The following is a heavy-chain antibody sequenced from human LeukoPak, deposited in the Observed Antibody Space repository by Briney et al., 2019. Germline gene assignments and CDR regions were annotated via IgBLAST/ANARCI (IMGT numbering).Heavy chain of an antibody. J-gene: IGHJ4*02. Sequence: SETLSLTCTVSGVSISNSNYYWGWIRQPPGKGLEWIGSVFYAGSTYYNPSLKSRVTTSVDTSKNQFSLKLSSVTAADTAVYYYARHPVRILHFDYWGQGTLVTVSS. D-gene: IGHD2/OR15-2a*01. CDR3: ARHPVRILHFDY. CDR2: VFYAGST. V-gene: IGHV4-39*01. CDR1: GVSISNSNYY.